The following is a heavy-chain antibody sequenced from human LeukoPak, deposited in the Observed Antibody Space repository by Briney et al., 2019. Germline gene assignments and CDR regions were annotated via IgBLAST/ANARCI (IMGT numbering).Heavy chain of an antibody. CDR3: AKDHLQRWLQSGDFDY. V-gene: IGHV3-23*01. CDR1: GFTFSTFA. Sequence: GGSLRLSCEASGFTFSTFAMIWVRQPPGKGLEWVSSIFPSGGEIHYANSVRGRFTISRDNSKSTLSLQMNSLRAEDTAVYYCAKDHLQRWLQSGDFDYWGQGTLVTVSS. CDR2: IFPSGGEI. J-gene: IGHJ4*02. D-gene: IGHD5-24*01.